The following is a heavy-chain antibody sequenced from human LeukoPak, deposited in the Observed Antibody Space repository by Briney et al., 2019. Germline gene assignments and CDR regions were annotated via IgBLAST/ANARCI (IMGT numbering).Heavy chain of an antibody. J-gene: IGHJ4*02. CDR3: ARGQAVTNPQFDY. CDR1: GYSISSGYY. Sequence: SETLSLTCTVSGYSISSGYYWGWIRQPPGKGLEWIGSIYHSGSTYYNPSLKSRVTISVDTSKNQFSLKLSSVTAADTAVYYCARGQAVTNPQFDYWGQGTLVTVSS. D-gene: IGHD4-11*01. CDR2: IYHSGST. V-gene: IGHV4-38-2*02.